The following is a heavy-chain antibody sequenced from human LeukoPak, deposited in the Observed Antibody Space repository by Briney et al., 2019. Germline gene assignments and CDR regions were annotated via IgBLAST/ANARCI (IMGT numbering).Heavy chain of an antibody. Sequence: SETLSLTCTVSGGSINTNYWSWIRQPPGKELEWIGHIFYSGTTTYNPSLKSRVSISVDTSKNQFSLKLSSVTAADTAVYYCARTFIAAGNYYGLDVWGQGTTVTVSS. CDR1: GGSINTNY. V-gene: IGHV4-59*01. CDR3: ARTFIAAGNYYGLDV. CDR2: IFYSGTT. J-gene: IGHJ6*02. D-gene: IGHD6-25*01.